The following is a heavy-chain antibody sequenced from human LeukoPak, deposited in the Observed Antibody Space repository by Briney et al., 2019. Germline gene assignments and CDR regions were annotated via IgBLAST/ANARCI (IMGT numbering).Heavy chain of an antibody. Sequence: SETLSLTCSVSGGTVRSSAYYWGWVRQPPGRGLEWIGSISNSGSTSYNPSLNSRATISVDTSRNLFSLNLNSVTAADTAVYYCATPDYSSSMYFVEWGQGMLVSVSS. CDR2: ISNSGST. D-gene: IGHD2-2*01. V-gene: IGHV4-39*01. CDR3: ATPDYSSSMYFVE. CDR1: GGTVRSSAYY. J-gene: IGHJ4*02.